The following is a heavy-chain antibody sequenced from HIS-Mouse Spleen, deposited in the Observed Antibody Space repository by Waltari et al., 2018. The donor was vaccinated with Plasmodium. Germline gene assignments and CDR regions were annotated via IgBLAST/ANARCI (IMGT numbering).Heavy chain of an antibody. Sequence: QVQLQQWCAGLFNPSNTLSLPFAVYVVSYGGYYWSWIRTPQGKGLEWIGEINHSGSTNYNPSLKSRVTISVDTSKNQFSLKLSSVTAADTAVYYCARLVVVASKDSYWGQGTLVTVSS. J-gene: IGHJ4*02. CDR3: ARLVVVASKDSY. CDR2: INHSGST. CDR1: VVSYGGYY. D-gene: IGHD2-15*01. V-gene: IGHV4-34*01.